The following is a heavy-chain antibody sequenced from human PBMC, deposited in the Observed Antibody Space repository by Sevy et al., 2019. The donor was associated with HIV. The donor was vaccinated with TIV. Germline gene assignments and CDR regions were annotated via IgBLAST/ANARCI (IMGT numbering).Heavy chain of an antibody. D-gene: IGHD3-22*01. J-gene: IGHJ4*02. CDR2: IYPDHSDT. CDR1: GYSFTSHW. V-gene: IGHV5-51*01. Sequence: AQSLKISCKGSGYSFTSHWIGWVRHMSGKGLQWMGIIYPDHSDTRHSPSFQGQVTFSADKSISTAYLQWSSLKASDTTMYYCATTRSGYFDSSGYYIYWGQGTLVSVSS. CDR3: ATTRSGYFDSSGYYIY.